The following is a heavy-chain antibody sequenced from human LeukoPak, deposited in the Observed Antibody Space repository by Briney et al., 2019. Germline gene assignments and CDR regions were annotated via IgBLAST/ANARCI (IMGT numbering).Heavy chain of an antibody. V-gene: IGHV3-30*18. J-gene: IGHJ4*02. CDR1: GFTFSSYG. D-gene: IGHD3-10*01. CDR2: ISYDGSNK. CDR3: AKDIDHVLLWFGEFGHFDY. Sequence: GGSLRLSCAASGFTFSSYGMHWVRQAPGKGLEWVAVISYDGSNKYYADSVKGRFTISRDNSKNTLYLQMNSLRAEDTAVYYCAKDIDHVLLWFGEFGHFDYWGQGTLVTVSS.